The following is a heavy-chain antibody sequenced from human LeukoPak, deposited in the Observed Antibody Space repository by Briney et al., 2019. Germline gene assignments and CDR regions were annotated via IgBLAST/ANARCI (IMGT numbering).Heavy chain of an antibody. J-gene: IGHJ6*03. D-gene: IGHD2-2*02. CDR2: IIPIFGTA. CDR3: ARDSGVVPAAIRIDYYYMDV. CDR1: GGTFSSYA. V-gene: IGHV1-69*05. Sequence: ASVKVSCKASGGTFSSYAISWVRQAPGQGLEWMGGIIPIFGTANYAQKFQGRVTITTDESTSTAYMELSSLRSEDTAAYYCARDSGVVPAAIRIDYYYMDVWGKGTTVTVSS.